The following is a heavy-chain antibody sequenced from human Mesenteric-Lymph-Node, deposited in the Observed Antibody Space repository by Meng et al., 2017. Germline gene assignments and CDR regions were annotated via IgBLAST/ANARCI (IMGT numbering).Heavy chain of an antibody. V-gene: IGHV1-3*01. CDR1: GYTFTSYA. Sequence: QVQLVQSGAEVKKPGASVKVSCKASGYTFTSYAMHWVRQAPGQRLEWMGWINAGNGNTKYSQKFQGRVTTTRDTSASTAYMELSSLRSEDTAVYYCARFSGSYTPWDYWGQGTLVTVAS. D-gene: IGHD1-26*01. CDR2: INAGNGNT. J-gene: IGHJ4*02. CDR3: ARFSGSYTPWDY.